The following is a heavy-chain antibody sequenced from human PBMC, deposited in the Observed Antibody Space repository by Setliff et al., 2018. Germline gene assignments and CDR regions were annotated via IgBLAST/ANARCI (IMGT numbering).Heavy chain of an antibody. J-gene: IGHJ4*02. CDR2: ISGSGGST. Sequence: HPGGSLRLSCAASGFTFSSYAMSWVRQAPGKGLEWVSAISGSGGSTYYADSVKGRFTISRDNSKNTLYLQMNSLRAEDTAVYYCATDIVATIQAPRFDYWGQGTLVTVSS. V-gene: IGHV3-23*01. CDR1: GFTFSSYA. CDR3: ATDIVATIQAPRFDY. D-gene: IGHD5-12*01.